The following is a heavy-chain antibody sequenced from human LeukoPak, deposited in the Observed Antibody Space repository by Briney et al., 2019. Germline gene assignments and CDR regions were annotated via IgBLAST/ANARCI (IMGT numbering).Heavy chain of an antibody. V-gene: IGHV4-31*03. D-gene: IGHD1-26*01. CDR1: GGSISSGGYY. J-gene: IGHJ5*02. Sequence: SQTLSLTCTVSGGSISSGGYYWSWIRQHPGKGLEWIGYIYYSGSTNYNPSLKSRVTISVDTSKNQFSLKLRSVTATDTAVYYCARHGGGYSSGGYNWFDPWGQGTLVTVSS. CDR2: IYYSGST. CDR3: ARHGGGYSSGGYNWFDP.